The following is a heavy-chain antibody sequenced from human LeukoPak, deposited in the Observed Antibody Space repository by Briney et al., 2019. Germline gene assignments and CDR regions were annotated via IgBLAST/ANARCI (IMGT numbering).Heavy chain of an antibody. D-gene: IGHD3-10*01. J-gene: IGHJ4*02. CDR3: ARLVARVRGVTYYFDY. Sequence: SETLSLTCTISGGSVSSGTYYWSWIRQPPGKGLEWIGYISYIGNTNYNPSLKSRVTISKDTSKNQFSLRLKSVTAADTAVYYCARLVARVRGVTYYFDYWGQGTLVTVSS. CDR2: ISYIGNT. V-gene: IGHV4-61*01. CDR1: GGSVSSGTYY.